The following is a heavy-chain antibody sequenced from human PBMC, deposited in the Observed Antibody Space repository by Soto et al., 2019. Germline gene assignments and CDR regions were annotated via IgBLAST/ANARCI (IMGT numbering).Heavy chain of an antibody. D-gene: IGHD1-20*01. CDR2: INPSGGTS. CDR1: GYTFTSYY. J-gene: IGHJ6*02. V-gene: IGHV1-46*01. CDR3: TRDQKDRYDHNCSEYYYFGVDV. Sequence: GASVKVSCKASGYTFTSYYIHWVRQAPGQGLEWMGVINPSGGTSTSAQKFQGRVTMTTDTSTSTASLELSSLRSKDTAVFYCTRDQKDRYDHNCSEYYYFGVDVWGQGTTVTVSS.